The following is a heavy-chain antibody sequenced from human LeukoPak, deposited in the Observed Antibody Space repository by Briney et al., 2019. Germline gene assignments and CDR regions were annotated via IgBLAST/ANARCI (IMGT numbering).Heavy chain of an antibody. CDR1: GFTFTSQA. V-gene: IGHV3-23*01. CDR3: AKESTVTPGSVNWFDP. D-gene: IGHD4-17*01. CDR2: ISGSGDNT. Sequence: GGSLRLSCAASGFTFTSQAMSWVRQAPGKGLEWVSTISGSGDNTYYAESVKGRFTISRDNSKNRLYLKMNSLRAEDTAVYYCAKESTVTPGSVNWFDPWGQGTLVTVSS. J-gene: IGHJ5*02.